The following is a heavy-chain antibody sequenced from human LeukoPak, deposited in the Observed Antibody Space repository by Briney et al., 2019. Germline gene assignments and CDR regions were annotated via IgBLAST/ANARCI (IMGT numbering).Heavy chain of an antibody. J-gene: IGHJ4*02. Sequence: AGRSLRLSCAASGFTFSSYGMHWVRQAPGKGLEWVALISYDGSDKYYADSVKGRFTISRDNSKNTLYLQMNSLRAEDTAVYYCARLNGYDISGYLDYWGQGTLVTVSS. CDR1: GFTFSSYG. D-gene: IGHD3-22*01. V-gene: IGHV3-30*03. CDR3: ARLNGYDISGYLDY. CDR2: ISYDGSDK.